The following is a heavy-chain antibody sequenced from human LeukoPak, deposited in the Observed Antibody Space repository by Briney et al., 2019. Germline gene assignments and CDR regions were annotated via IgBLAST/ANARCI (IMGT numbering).Heavy chain of an antibody. J-gene: IGHJ4*02. CDR2: ISLTGLT. CDR1: GGSISNTNW. D-gene: IGHD2-8*01. Sequence: RPSETLSLTCGVSGGSISNTNWRSCVRRPPGQGLEWIGEISLTGLTHYNPSLESRVTVSLDKSKNQLSLNLTSVTAADTAVYYCSRENGAFSPFGYWGQGTLVTVLS. V-gene: IGHV4-4*02. CDR3: SRENGAFSPFGY.